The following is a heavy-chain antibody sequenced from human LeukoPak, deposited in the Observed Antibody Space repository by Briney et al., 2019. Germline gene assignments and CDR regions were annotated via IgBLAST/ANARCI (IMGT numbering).Heavy chain of an antibody. CDR3: ARSITSSWYGDFQH. D-gene: IGHD6-13*01. Sequence: PSETLSLTCTVSGGSMSGYFWSWIRQPPGKGLEWTGYIYYSGSTNYNPSLKSRVTISVDTSKNQFSLKLSSVTAADTAVYYCARSITSSWYGDFQHWGQGTLVTVSS. CDR2: IYYSGST. V-gene: IGHV4-59*01. J-gene: IGHJ1*01. CDR1: GGSMSGYF.